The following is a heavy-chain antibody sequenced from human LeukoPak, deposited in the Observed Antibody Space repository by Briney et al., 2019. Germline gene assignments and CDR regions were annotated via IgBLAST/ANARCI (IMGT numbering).Heavy chain of an antibody. CDR3: ATRHYYDSSGYYD. CDR2: IYYSGST. V-gene: IGHV4-59*08. CDR1: GGSISSYY. J-gene: IGHJ4*02. Sequence: SETLSLTCTVSGGSISSYYWSWIRQPPGKGLEWIGYIYYSGSTNYNPSLKSRVTISVDTSKNQFSLKLSSVTAADTAVYYCATRHYYDSSGYYDWGQGTLVTVSS. D-gene: IGHD3-22*01.